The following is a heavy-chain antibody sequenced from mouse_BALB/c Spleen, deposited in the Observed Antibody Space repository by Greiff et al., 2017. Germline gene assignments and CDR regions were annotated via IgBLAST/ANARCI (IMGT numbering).Heavy chain of an antibody. J-gene: IGHJ4*01. CDR2: IYPGDGDT. Sequence: VQLQQSGAELARPGASVKLSCKASGYTFTSYWMQWVKQRPGQGLEWIGAIYPGDGDTRYTQKFKGKATLTADKSSSTAYMQLSSLASEDSAVYYCARGGCYYDYDARGMDYWGQGTSVTVSS. D-gene: IGHD2-4*01. CDR3: ARGGCYYDYDARGMDY. V-gene: IGHV1-87*01. CDR1: GYTFTSYW.